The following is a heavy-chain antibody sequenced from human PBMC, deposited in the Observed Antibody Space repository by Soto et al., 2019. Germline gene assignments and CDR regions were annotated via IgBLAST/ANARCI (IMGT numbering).Heavy chain of an antibody. D-gene: IGHD2-15*01. CDR2: INPNSGGT. V-gene: IGHV1-2*02. CDR3: ARTSPLGYCSGGSCYFLDY. J-gene: IGHJ4*02. Sequence: ASVKVSCKASGYTFTGYYMHWVRQAPGQGLEWMGWINPNSGGTNYAQKFQGRVTMTRDTSISTAYMELSRPRSDDTAVYYCARTSPLGYCSGGSCYFLDYWGQGTLVTVSS. CDR1: GYTFTGYY.